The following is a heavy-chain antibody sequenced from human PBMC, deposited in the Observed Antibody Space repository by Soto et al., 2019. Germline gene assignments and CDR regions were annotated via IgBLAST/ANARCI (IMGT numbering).Heavy chain of an antibody. CDR3: ARDWGGNGSGSYYNFDY. D-gene: IGHD3-10*01. V-gene: IGHV1-69*01. Sequence: QVQLVQSGAEVKKPGSSVKVSCKASGGTFSSYAISWVRQAPGQGLEWMGGIIPIFGTANYAQKFQGRVTNTAEESTSTAYMELSSLRSEDTAVYYCARDWGGNGSGSYYNFDYWGQGTLVTVSS. J-gene: IGHJ4*02. CDR2: IIPIFGTA. CDR1: GGTFSSYA.